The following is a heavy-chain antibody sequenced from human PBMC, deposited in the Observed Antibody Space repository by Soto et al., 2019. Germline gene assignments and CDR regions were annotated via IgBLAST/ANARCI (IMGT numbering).Heavy chain of an antibody. CDR1: GFSLSNARMG. J-gene: IGHJ5*02. CDR3: ARMTRYYDFWSGPLLGWFDP. CDR2: IFSNDEK. Sequence: QVTLKESGPVLVKPTEPLTLTCTVSGFSLSNARMGVSWIRQPPGKALEWLAHIFSNDEKSYSTSLKSRLTISKDTSKSQVVLTMTNMDPVDTATYYCARMTRYYDFWSGPLLGWFDPWGQGTLVTVSS. D-gene: IGHD3-3*01. V-gene: IGHV2-26*01.